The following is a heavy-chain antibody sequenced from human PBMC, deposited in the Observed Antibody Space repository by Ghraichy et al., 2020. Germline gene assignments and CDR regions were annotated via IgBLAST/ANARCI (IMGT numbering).Heavy chain of an antibody. Sequence: SETLSLTCNVSGGSISRYYWSWIRQPPGKGLEWIGYLYYSGSTNYNPSLKSRVTISVDTSKNQLSLKLSSVTAADTAVYYCARTDFWSGPIDLWGQGTLVTVSS. J-gene: IGHJ5*01. CDR1: GGSISRYY. CDR2: LYYSGST. D-gene: IGHD3-3*01. CDR3: ARTDFWSGPIDL. V-gene: IGHV4-59*01.